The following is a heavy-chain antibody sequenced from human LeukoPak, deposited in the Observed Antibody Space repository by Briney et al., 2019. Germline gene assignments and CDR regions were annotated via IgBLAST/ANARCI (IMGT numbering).Heavy chain of an antibody. D-gene: IGHD3-9*01. Sequence: GGSLRLSCAASGFTFSSYEMNWVRQAPGKGLEWVSGISGSGGRTYYADSVNGRFTISRDNSKNTLYLQMNSLRAEDTAVYYCAKLMRYFDSGDAFDIWGQGTMVTVSS. CDR2: ISGSGGRT. J-gene: IGHJ3*02. CDR1: GFTFSSYE. CDR3: AKLMRYFDSGDAFDI. V-gene: IGHV3-23*01.